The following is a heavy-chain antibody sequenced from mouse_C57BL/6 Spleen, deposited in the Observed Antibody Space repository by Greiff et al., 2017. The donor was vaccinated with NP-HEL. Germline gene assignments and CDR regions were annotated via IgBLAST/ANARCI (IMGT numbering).Heavy chain of an antibody. CDR2: IYPGDGDT. V-gene: IGHV1-82*01. D-gene: IGHD2-1*01. CDR3: DRFYGNYEAAMDA. Sequence: QVQLKQSGPELVKPGASVKISCKASGYAFSSSWMNWVKQRPGKGLEWIGRIYPGDGDTNYNGKFKGKATLTADKSSSTAYMQISSLTSEDSAVYFCDRFYGNYEAAMDAWGQGTSVTVSS. J-gene: IGHJ4*01. CDR1: GYAFSSSW.